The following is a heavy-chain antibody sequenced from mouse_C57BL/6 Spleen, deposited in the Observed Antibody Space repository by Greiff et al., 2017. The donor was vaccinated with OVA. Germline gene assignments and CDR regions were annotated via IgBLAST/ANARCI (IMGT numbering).Heavy chain of an antibody. Sequence: QVQLKQSGAELVRPGASVTLSCKASGYTFTDYEMHWVKQTPVHGLEWIGAIDPETGGTDYNQKFKGKATLTADKSSSTAYMELRSLTSEDSAVYYCTGDGLDYWGQGTTLTVSS. D-gene: IGHD2-3*01. V-gene: IGHV1-15*01. J-gene: IGHJ2*01. CDR1: GYTFTDYE. CDR3: TGDGLDY. CDR2: IDPETGGT.